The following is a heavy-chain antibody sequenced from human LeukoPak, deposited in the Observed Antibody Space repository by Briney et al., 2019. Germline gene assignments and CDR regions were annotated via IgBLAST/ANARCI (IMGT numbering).Heavy chain of an antibody. CDR1: GGSFSGYY. CDR3: VRGPYGSSISNWFDP. CDR2: IYYNGDT. V-gene: IGHV4-59*01. J-gene: IGHJ5*02. Sequence: PSETLSLTCAVYGGSFSGYYWSWIRQPPGKGLEWIGYIYYNGDTHYNPSLNSRLSMSVDTPNKQFSPNLRSVTAADTAVYYCVRGPYGSSISNWFDPWGQGLLVTVSS. D-gene: IGHD3-10*01.